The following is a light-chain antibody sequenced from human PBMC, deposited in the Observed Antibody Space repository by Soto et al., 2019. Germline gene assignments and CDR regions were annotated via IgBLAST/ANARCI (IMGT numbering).Light chain of an antibody. V-gene: IGKV1-9*01. J-gene: IGKJ5*01. CDR1: QGIGRY. CDR3: QQLNSYPIT. CDR2: SAS. Sequence: IQLTQSPSSLSASVGDRVTITCRASQGIGRYLAWYQQKPGKAPKLLIYSASTLQSGVPSGITGSGSGTDFPHTISSLQPEDFATYYCQQLNSYPITFGQGTRLEIK.